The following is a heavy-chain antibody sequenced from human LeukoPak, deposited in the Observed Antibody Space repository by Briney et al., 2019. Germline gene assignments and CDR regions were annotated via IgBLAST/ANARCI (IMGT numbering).Heavy chain of an antibody. Sequence: SETLSLTCTVSGGSISSYYWSWIRQPPGKGLEWIGYIYYSGSTNYNPSLKSRVTISVDTSKNQFSLKLSSVTAADTAVYYCARSTKFSSSWYDYFDYWPQGTLVTVSS. D-gene: IGHD6-13*01. CDR1: GGSISSYY. CDR2: IYYSGST. CDR3: ARSTKFSSSWYDYFDY. V-gene: IGHV4-59*08. J-gene: IGHJ4*02.